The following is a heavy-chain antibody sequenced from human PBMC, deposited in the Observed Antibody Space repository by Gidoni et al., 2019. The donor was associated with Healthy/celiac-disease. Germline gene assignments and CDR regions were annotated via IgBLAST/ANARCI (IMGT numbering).Heavy chain of an antibody. CDR1: GGSISSGSYH. J-gene: IGHJ6*02. V-gene: IGHV4-61*02. CDR2: IYTSGST. D-gene: IGHD5-18*01. CDR3: ARGGYSHPYYYYGMDV. Sequence: QVQLQESGPGLVKPSQTLSLTCTVSGGSISSGSYHWSWIRQPAGKGLEWFGRIYTSGSTNSNPSLKSRVTISVDTSKNQFSLKLSSVTAADTAVYYCARGGYSHPYYYYGMDVWGQGTTVTVSS.